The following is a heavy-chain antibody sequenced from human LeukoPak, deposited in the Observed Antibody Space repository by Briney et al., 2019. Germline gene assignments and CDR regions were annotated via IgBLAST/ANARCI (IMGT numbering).Heavy chain of an antibody. Sequence: TGGSLRLSCAASGFTFSSYAMHWVRQAPGKGLEWVAVISYDGSNKYYADSVKGRFTISRDNSKNTLYLQMNSLRAEDTAVYYCARDKRGYSYGTNLDYWGQGTLVTVSS. CDR2: ISYDGSNK. D-gene: IGHD5-18*01. CDR1: GFTFSSYA. V-gene: IGHV3-30-3*01. J-gene: IGHJ4*02. CDR3: ARDKRGYSYGTNLDY.